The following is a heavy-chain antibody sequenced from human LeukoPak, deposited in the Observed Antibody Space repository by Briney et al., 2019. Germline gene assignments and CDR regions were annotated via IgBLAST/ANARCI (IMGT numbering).Heavy chain of an antibody. CDR2: VFYSGST. Sequence: KPSETLSLTCTVSGGYISTYYWNWLPHPPGKGLEWIGSVFYSGSTNYNPSLKSRVTMSVDTARNQFSLTLTSVTAADTAVYYCARNDKSYGYLNWFDPGGRGNLVTVS. V-gene: IGHV4-59*01. CDR1: GGYISTYY. D-gene: IGHD3-16*01. CDR3: ARNDKSYGYLNWFDP. J-gene: IGHJ5*02.